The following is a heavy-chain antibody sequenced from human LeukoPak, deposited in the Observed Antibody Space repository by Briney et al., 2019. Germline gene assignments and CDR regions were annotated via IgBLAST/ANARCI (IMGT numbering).Heavy chain of an antibody. V-gene: IGHV3-64*01. CDR3: ARGLFGSSYSSGWYLMGY. CDR1: GFTFSSYA. J-gene: IGHJ4*02. Sequence: PGGSLRLSFAASGFTFSSYAMHWVRQAPGKGLEHVSSFSCNGGTTYYANSVKGRFTISRDNSKNTLYLQMGSLRAEDTAVYYCARGLFGSSYSSGWYLMGYWGQGTLVPVSS. D-gene: IGHD6-19*01. CDR2: FSCNGGTT.